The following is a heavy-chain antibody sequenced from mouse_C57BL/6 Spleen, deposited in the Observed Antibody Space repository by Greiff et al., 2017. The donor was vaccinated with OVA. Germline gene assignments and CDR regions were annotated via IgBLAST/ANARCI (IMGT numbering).Heavy chain of an antibody. D-gene: IGHD2-14*01. CDR3: AREVRAMDY. J-gene: IGHJ4*01. V-gene: IGHV3-6*01. CDR1: GYSITSGYY. CDR2: ISYDGSN. Sequence: EVQLVESGPGLVKPSQSLSLTCSVTGYSITSGYYWNWIRQFPGNKLEWMGYISYDGSNNYNPSLKNRISITRDTSKNQFFLKLNSVTTEDTATYYCAREVRAMDYWGQGTSVTVSS.